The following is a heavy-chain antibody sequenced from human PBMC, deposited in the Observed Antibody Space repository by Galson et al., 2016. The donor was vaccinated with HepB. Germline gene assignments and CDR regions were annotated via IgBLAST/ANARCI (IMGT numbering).Heavy chain of an antibody. CDR2: IDYSGNT. V-gene: IGHV4-34*01. CDR1: GGSFSAYF. D-gene: IGHD4-23*01. CDR3: AVDYGGNSAFDS. Sequence: SETLSLTCAVNGGSFSAYFWTWIRQPPGKGLEWIGEIDYSGNTKYNPSLKSRVTMSVDKSKNQFSLRLNSVTAADTAVYYCAVDYGGNSAFDSWGQGTLATVSS. J-gene: IGHJ4*02.